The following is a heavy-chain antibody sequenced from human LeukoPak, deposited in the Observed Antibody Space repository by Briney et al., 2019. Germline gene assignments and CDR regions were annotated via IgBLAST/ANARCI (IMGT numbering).Heavy chain of an antibody. CDR3: ATRRYDSSGYYHFDY. CDR2: IIPIFGTA. CDR1: GGTFSSYA. D-gene: IGHD3-22*01. V-gene: IGHV1-69*06. Sequence: GASVEVSCKASGGTFSSYAISWVRQAPGQGLEWMGGIIPIFGTANYAQKFQGRVTITADKSTSTAYMELSSLRSEDTAVYYCATRRYDSSGYYHFDYWGQGTLVTVSS. J-gene: IGHJ4*02.